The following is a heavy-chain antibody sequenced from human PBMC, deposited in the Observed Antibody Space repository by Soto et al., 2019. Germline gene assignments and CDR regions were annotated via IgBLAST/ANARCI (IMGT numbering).Heavy chain of an antibody. V-gene: IGHV3-30-3*01. Sequence: QVQLVESGGGVVQPGRSLRLSCAASGFTFSSYAMHWVRQAPGKGLEWVAVISYDGSNKYYADSVKGRFTISRDNSKNTLYLQMNSLRAEDTAVYYCARDRLAAAGNADFDYWGQGTLVTVSS. CDR1: GFTFSSYA. CDR3: ARDRLAAAGNADFDY. CDR2: ISYDGSNK. J-gene: IGHJ4*02. D-gene: IGHD6-13*01.